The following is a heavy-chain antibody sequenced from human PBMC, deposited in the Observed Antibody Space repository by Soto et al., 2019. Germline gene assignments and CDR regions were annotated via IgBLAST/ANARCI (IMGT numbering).Heavy chain of an antibody. D-gene: IGHD3-3*01. CDR2: IYYSGNT. CDR1: GGSITDSNYY. V-gene: IGHV4-39*01. CDR3: ARRVDFWSGYYDF. Sequence: SETLCLTCSVSGGSITDSNYYGAWVRQPPGKGLESIGSIYYSGNTYYNPSLKSRVTISVDTSKNQFSLKLTSVSAADTAMYYCARRVDFWSGYYDFWGQGHLVTVSS. J-gene: IGHJ4*02.